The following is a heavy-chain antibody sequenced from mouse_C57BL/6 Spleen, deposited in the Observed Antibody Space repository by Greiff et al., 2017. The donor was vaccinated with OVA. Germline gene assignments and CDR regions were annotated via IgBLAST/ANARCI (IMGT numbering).Heavy chain of an antibody. J-gene: IGHJ4*01. CDR2: ISSGSSTI. V-gene: IGHV5-17*01. CDR1: GFTFSDYG. Sequence: EVHLVESGGGLVKPGGSLKLSCAASGFTFSDYGMHWVRQAPEKGLEWVAYISSGSSTIYYADTVKGRFTISRDNAKNTLFLQMTSLRSEDTAMYYCVRPSYYGSSEAMDYWGQGTSVTVSS. D-gene: IGHD1-1*01. CDR3: VRPSYYGSSEAMDY.